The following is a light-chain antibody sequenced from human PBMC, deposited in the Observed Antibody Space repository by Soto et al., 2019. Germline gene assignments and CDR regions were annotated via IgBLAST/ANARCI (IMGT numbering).Light chain of an antibody. CDR2: EVS. J-gene: IGLJ1*01. CDR3: SSYPISTAYI. V-gene: IGLV2-14*01. CDR1: SSDVGGYDY. Sequence: QSSLTQPASVSGSPGQSITISCTGTSSDVGGYDYVSWYQLHPGKAPKLMVFEVSNRPSGVSYRFSGSKSGNTASLTISGLQAEDEADYFCSSYPISTAYIVGNGTKVTVL.